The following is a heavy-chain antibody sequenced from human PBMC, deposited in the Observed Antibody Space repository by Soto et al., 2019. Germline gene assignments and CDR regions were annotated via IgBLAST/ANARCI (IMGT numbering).Heavy chain of an antibody. D-gene: IGHD6-13*01. CDR2: FKSKIDGGTA. J-gene: IGHJ2*01. CDR3: ATEETGYSSNWDWYFDL. Sequence: EVELVESGGGLVKPGGSLRLSCTASGIAFNNAWMSWVRQAPGKGLEWVGRFKSKIDGGTADYAAPVKDRFTISRDDSTNTLYLQMNSLKTEDTAVYYCATEETGYSSNWDWYFDLWGRGTLVTVSS. CDR1: GIAFNNAW. V-gene: IGHV3-15*01.